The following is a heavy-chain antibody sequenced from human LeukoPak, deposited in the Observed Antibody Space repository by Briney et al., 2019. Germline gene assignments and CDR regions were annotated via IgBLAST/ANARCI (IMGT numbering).Heavy chain of an antibody. CDR2: ISGSAGST. CDR3: ARYCSGASCYLGLDY. V-gene: IGHV3-23*01. D-gene: IGHD2-2*01. J-gene: IGHJ4*02. Sequence: GGSLRLSCAASGFTFNNYFMTWVRQAPGKGLEWVSTISGSAGSTYYADFVKGLFTISRDNSRNALYLQMNSLRADDTAVYYCARYCSGASCYLGLDYWGQGTLVTVSS. CDR1: GFTFNNYF.